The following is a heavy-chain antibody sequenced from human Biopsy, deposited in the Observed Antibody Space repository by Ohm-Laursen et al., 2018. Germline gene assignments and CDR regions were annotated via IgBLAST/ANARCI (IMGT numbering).Heavy chain of an antibody. CDR2: IWYDGSNK. J-gene: IGHJ4*02. V-gene: IGHV3-33*06. CDR1: GFTFSSYS. Sequence: SLRLSCAASGFTFSSYSMHWVRQAPGKGLEWVAAIWYDGSNKNYADSVKGQFTISRDNSKNTLYLQMNSLRGEDTAVYYCAKCMTGGSNYYFHHCGQGTLVTVSS. D-gene: IGHD2-8*01. CDR3: AKCMTGGSNYYFHH.